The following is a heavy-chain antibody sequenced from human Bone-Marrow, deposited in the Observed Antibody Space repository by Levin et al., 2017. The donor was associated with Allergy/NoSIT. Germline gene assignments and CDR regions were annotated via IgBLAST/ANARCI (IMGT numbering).Heavy chain of an antibody. D-gene: IGHD4/OR15-4a*01. J-gene: IGHJ2*01. CDR2: ISGRGDNT. CDR3: AKDSTMEITRDWHFDL. CDR1: GFVFRNYA. Sequence: GGSLRLSCAASGFVFRNYALSWVRRAPGKGLEWVSGISGRGDNTYYAESVKGRFSISRENSKNTLSLEMSSLSAEDTAMYYCAKDSTMEITRDWHFDLWGRGTLVSVSS. V-gene: IGHV3-23*01.